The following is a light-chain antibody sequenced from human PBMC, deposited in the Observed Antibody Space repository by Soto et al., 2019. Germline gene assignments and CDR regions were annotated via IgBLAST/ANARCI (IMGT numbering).Light chain of an antibody. J-gene: IGKJ1*01. CDR3: RPYGTAPWT. Sequence: IVLTQSPGTLSLSPGERATVSCRASQSVRNNYLAWYQQKPGQAPRLLIYAASNRVTGIPDRFGGSGSGADFPLTVSRLETEDFAVYYCRPYGTAPWTFGQGTKVEI. CDR1: QSVRNNY. V-gene: IGKV3-20*01. CDR2: AAS.